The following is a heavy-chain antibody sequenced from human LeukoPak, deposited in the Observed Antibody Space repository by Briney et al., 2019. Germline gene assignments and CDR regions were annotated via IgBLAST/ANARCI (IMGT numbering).Heavy chain of an antibody. Sequence: GGSPRLSCAASGFTFSNYAMTWVRQAPGKGLEWVSSLSGSGGGTWYAGSVKGRFSISRDNSKNTLYLEMNSLRAEDTAVYYCAKDRTPYSRSGGYYLGAFDLWGHGTLVTVSS. CDR3: AKDRTPYSRSGGYYLGAFDL. CDR1: GFTFSNYA. D-gene: IGHD3-22*01. J-gene: IGHJ3*01. V-gene: IGHV3-23*01. CDR2: LSGSGGGT.